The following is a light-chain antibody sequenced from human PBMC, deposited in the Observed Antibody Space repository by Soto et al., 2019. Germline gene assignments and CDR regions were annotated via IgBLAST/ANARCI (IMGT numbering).Light chain of an antibody. CDR2: LGS. J-gene: IGKJ1*01. CDR3: MQPLQSWT. CDR1: ESLLHSNGYNY. Sequence: DIVMTQSPLSLPATPGEPASSSGRSSESLLHSNGYNYLDWYLQKPGQSPQLLIYLGSNRASGVPDRFSGSGSGTDFTLNISRVEAEDVGVYYCMQPLQSWTFGQGTKVDI. V-gene: IGKV2-28*01.